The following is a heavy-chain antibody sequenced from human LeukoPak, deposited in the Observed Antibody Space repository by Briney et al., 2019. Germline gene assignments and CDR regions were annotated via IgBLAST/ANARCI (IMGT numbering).Heavy chain of an antibody. J-gene: IGHJ6*02. Sequence: SETLSLTCTVSGGSISSGDYYWSWIRQPPGKGQEWIGYIYYSGSTYYNPSLKSRVTISVDTSKNQFSLKLSSVTVADTAVYYCARAAGGMDVWGQGTTVTVSS. CDR1: GGSISSGDYY. CDR3: ARAAGGMDV. CDR2: IYYSGST. V-gene: IGHV4-30-4*01.